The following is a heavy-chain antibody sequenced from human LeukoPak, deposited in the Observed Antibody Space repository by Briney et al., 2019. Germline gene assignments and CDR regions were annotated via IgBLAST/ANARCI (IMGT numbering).Heavy chain of an antibody. CDR2: INSDGSST. J-gene: IGHJ5*02. D-gene: IGHD3-3*01. CDR1: GFTFGSYW. CDR3: ARGDDFWSGYFHGDGGQNWFDP. V-gene: IGHV3-74*01. Sequence: GGSLRLSCAASGFTFGSYWMHWVRQAPGKGLVWVSRINSDGSSTSYADSVKGRFTISRDNAKNTLYLQMNSLRAEDTAVYYCARGDDFWSGYFHGDGGQNWFDPWGQGTLVTVSS.